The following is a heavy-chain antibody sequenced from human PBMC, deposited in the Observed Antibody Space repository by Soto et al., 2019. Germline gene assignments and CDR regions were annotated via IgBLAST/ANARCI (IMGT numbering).Heavy chain of an antibody. D-gene: IGHD6-25*01. CDR3: ARHYTGNGYDH. V-gene: IGHV3-30-3*01. CDR2: ISYDGSNK. J-gene: IGHJ5*02. Sequence: PGGSLRLSCAASGFTFSSYAMHWVRQAPGKGLEWVAVISYDGSNKYYADSVKGRFTISRDTSKNTLYLQMDSLTAEDSAVYYCARHYTGNGYDHWGQGTLVTVS. CDR1: GFTFSSYA.